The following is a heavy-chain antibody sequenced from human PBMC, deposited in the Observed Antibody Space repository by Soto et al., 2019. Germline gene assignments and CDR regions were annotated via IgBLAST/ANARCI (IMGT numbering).Heavy chain of an antibody. V-gene: IGHV3-23*01. J-gene: IGHJ6*02. D-gene: IGHD4-4*01. CDR1: GCTFSSYA. CDR3: AKDKGGNYYYYYGMDV. Sequence: GGSLRLSCAASGCTFSSYAMSWVRQAPGKGLEWVSAISGSGGSTYYADSVKGRFTISRDNSKNTLYLQMNSLRAEDTAVYYCAKDKGGNYYYYYGMDVWGQGTTVTVSS. CDR2: ISGSGGST.